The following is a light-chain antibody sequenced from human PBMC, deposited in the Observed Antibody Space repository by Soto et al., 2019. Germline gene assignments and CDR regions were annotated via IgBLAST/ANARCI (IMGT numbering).Light chain of an antibody. CDR3: QQYGSSLRT. CDR2: AAS. CDR1: QSVGGNY. Sequence: EIVLTQSPGPLSLSPGERATLSCRASQSVGGNYLAWYQQKPGQAPRLLVYAASTRATGIPDRFSGSGSGTDFSLTIGRLEPEDVAVYYCQQYGSSLRTFGQGTKLEIK. V-gene: IGKV3-20*01. J-gene: IGKJ2*01.